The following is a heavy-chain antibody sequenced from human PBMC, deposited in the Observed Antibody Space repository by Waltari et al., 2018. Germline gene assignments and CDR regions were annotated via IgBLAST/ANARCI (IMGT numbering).Heavy chain of an antibody. CDR2: IYSGGST. CDR3: AVCSKGAPDDAFDI. V-gene: IGHV3-23*03. Sequence: EVQLLESGGGLVQPGGSLRLSCSASEFTFSSYAMSWVRQAPGSGLEGVAVIYSGGSTYYADSVKGRFTIAGDNSKNTLYLQMNSLRAEDTAVYYCAVCSKGAPDDAFDIWGQGTMVTVSS. D-gene: IGHD3-10*02. J-gene: IGHJ3*02. CDR1: EFTFSSYA.